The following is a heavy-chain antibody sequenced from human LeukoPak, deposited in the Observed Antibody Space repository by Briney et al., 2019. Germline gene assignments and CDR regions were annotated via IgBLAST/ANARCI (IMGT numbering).Heavy chain of an antibody. Sequence: ASVKVSCKASGHTFTGYYMHWVRQAPGQGLEWTGWINPNSGGTNYAQKFQGRVTMTRDTSISTAYMELSRLRSDDTAVYYCARIAARPKHNWFDPWGQGTLVTVSS. J-gene: IGHJ5*02. V-gene: IGHV1-2*02. CDR3: ARIAARPKHNWFDP. CDR1: GHTFTGYY. CDR2: INPNSGGT. D-gene: IGHD6-6*01.